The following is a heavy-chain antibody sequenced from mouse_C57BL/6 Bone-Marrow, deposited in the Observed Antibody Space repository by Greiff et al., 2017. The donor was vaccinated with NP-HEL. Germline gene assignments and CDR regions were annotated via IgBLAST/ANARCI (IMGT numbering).Heavy chain of an antibody. V-gene: IGHV1-78*01. CDR3: ARSNYYGSSAAWFAY. D-gene: IGHD1-1*01. J-gene: IGHJ3*01. CDR1: GYTFTDHP. Sequence: VQLQQSDAELVKPGASVKISCKVSGYTFTDHPIHWMKQRPEQGLEWIGYIYPRDGSTKYNEKFKGKATLTADKSSSTAYMQLNSLTSEDSAVYFCARSNYYGSSAAWFAYWGQGTLVTVSA. CDR2: IYPRDGST.